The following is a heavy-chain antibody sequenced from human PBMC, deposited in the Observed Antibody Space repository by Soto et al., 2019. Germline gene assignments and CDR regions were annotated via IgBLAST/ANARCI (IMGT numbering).Heavy chain of an antibody. CDR2: IYPGASDT. D-gene: IGHD6-25*01. J-gene: IGHJ4*02. V-gene: IGHV5-51*01. Sequence: GESLNISCKGSGYSFTSYWIGWSRQMPGKGLEWMGIIYPGASDTRYSPSFQCEVTISADKSISTAYLQWSSLKASDTAMYYCARHAPYSSGPVEYWGQGTMVTVSS. CDR3: ARHAPYSSGPVEY. CDR1: GYSFTSYW.